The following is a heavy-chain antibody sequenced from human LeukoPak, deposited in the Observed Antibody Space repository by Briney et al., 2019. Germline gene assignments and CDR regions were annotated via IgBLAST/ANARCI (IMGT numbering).Heavy chain of an antibody. Sequence: GGSLRLSCAASGFTFSSYAMHWVRQAPGKGLEWVAVISYDGSNKYYADSVKGRFTISRDNSKNTLYLQMNSLRAEDTAVYYCAKGLTDCTNGVCYSNYYGMDVWGQGTTVTVSS. D-gene: IGHD2-8*01. CDR3: AKGLTDCTNGVCYSNYYGMDV. J-gene: IGHJ6*02. CDR2: ISYDGSNK. CDR1: GFTFSSYA. V-gene: IGHV3-30-3*01.